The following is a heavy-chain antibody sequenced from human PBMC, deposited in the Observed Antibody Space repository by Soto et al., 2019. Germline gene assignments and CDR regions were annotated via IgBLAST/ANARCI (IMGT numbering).Heavy chain of an antibody. CDR2: ISWHSGSI. CDR3: AIDYLAFGANEGFDV. Sequence: EMQLVESGGGLVQPGRSLRLSCVASGFTFDDYAMHWVRQAPGKGLEWVSSISWHSGSIIYAASVEGRFTISRDNAKQSLFLQMNSLRAEDTALYYCAIDYLAFGANEGFDVWGHGTMGTVFS. J-gene: IGHJ3*01. V-gene: IGHV3-9*01. CDR1: GFTFDDYA. D-gene: IGHD3-10*01.